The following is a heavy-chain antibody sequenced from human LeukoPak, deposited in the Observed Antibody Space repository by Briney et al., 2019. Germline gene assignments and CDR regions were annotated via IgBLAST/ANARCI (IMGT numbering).Heavy chain of an antibody. CDR1: GDSVSSNDAA. Sequence: SQTLSVTCAISGDSVSSNDAAWYWLRRSPSRGLEWLGRTYYRSKWSSDYAVSVKSRIAINSDTSRNQISLQLNSVTPEDTAVYYCAYWTQRWGPGILVTVSS. CDR2: TYYRSKWSS. D-gene: IGHD3/OR15-3a*01. V-gene: IGHV6-1*01. CDR3: AYWTQR. J-gene: IGHJ4*02.